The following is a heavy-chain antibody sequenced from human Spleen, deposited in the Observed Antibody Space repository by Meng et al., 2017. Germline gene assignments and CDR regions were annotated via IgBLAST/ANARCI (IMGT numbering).Heavy chain of an antibody. D-gene: IGHD3-3*01. V-gene: IGHV1-3*04. CDR2: IHTGNGDT. CDR3: ASLSYHDFWSGFDY. J-gene: IGHJ4*02. CDR1: GYSFSTYA. Sequence: QVQLVQSGAEVKKPGASVKVSCKASGYSFSTYAVQWVRQAPGQGLEWVGWIHTGNGDTKYSQNFQGRVTITADTSASTAYLQWSSLKASDTAMYYCASLSYHDFWSGFDYWGQGTLVTVSS.